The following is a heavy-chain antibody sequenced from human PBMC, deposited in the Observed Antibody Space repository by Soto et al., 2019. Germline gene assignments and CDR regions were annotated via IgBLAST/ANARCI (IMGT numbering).Heavy chain of an antibody. CDR1: GFSFSNAW. D-gene: IGHD3-10*01. J-gene: IGHJ5*02. V-gene: IGHV3-15*07. CDR2: IKSKTDGGTT. Sequence: GGSLRLSCAASGFSFSNAWLNWVCQTPGKGLAWVGRIKSKTDGGTTDYAAPVKGRFIISRDDSKNTLYLQMNSLKTEDSAVYYCADYYPSGSMTLDPWGPETLVTVS. CDR3: ADYYPSGSMTLDP.